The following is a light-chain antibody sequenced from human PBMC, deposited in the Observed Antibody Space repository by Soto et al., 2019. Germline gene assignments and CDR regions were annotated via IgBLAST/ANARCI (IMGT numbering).Light chain of an antibody. Sequence: DIQMTQSPSSLSVSVGDRVTITCRASQSIVSYLNWYQQKLGKAPKLLIYTASNLQRGVPSRFSGSGSGTDFTPNISNLQPEDFATYYCQQSYSTPRTFGQGTKLEIK. CDR3: QQSYSTPRT. J-gene: IGKJ2*02. V-gene: IGKV1-39*01. CDR2: TAS. CDR1: QSIVSY.